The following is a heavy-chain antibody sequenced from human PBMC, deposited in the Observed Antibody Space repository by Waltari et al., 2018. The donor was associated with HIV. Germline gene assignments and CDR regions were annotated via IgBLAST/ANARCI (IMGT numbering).Heavy chain of an antibody. D-gene: IGHD4-17*01. V-gene: IGHV1-2*02. J-gene: IGHJ4*02. Sequence: QVQLVQSGAEVKKPGASVKVSCKASGYTFTDHHIHWIRQAPGKGFEWMGWITPNSGCTNYAPKLHGRVTLTRDTSISTAYMELTRLTSDDTALYYCAREGGKSVYGEFGYWGQGTLVTVSS. CDR2: ITPNSGCT. CDR3: AREGGKSVYGEFGY. CDR1: GYTFTDHH.